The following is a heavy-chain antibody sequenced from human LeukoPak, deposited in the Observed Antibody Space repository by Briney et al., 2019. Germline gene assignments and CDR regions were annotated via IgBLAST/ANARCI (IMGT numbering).Heavy chain of an antibody. D-gene: IGHD2-21*02. CDR3: AKDPIPRADHSTAFDY. J-gene: IGHJ4*02. V-gene: IGHV3-23*01. CDR2: ISAGAFKT. CDR1: GFTFRSYA. Sequence: GGSLRLSCAASGFTFRSYAMSWVRQAPGKGLEWVSGISAGAFKTYYADSVMGRLTICRDDSKNPVYLQISSLRAEGTAISYCAKDPIPRADHSTAFDYWGQGTPVTVSS.